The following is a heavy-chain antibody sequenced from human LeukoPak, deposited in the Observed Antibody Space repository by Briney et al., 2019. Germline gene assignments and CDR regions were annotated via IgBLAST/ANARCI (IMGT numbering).Heavy chain of an antibody. J-gene: IGHJ4*02. Sequence: GGSLRLSCAASGFPFSSYAMHWVRQAPGKGLEWVANIKQDGSEKYYVDSVKGRFTISRDNAKNSVFLEMNSLRVEDTAVYHCARGVLQLDYWGPGTLATVSS. CDR2: IKQDGSEK. V-gene: IGHV3-7*02. CDR3: ARGVLQLDY. CDR1: GFPFSSYA. D-gene: IGHD6-6*01.